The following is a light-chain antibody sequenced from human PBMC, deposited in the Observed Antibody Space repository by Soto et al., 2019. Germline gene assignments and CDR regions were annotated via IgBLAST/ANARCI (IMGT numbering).Light chain of an antibody. CDR2: WGS. J-gene: IGKJ3*01. CDR3: MQALQTPLT. CDR1: QSLLHSNGYTY. V-gene: IGKV2-28*01. Sequence: DIVMTQSPLSLPVTPGEPASICCRSSQSLLHSNGYTYLDWYLQKPGQSPQLLIYWGSKRASGVPDGFSGSGSGTDFTLKISRVEAEDVGVYYCMQALQTPLTFGPGTKVDIK.